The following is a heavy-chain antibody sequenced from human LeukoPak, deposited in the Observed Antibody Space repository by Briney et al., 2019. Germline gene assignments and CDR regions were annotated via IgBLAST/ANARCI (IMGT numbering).Heavy chain of an antibody. J-gene: IGHJ4*02. CDR1: GFTFSSYA. D-gene: IGHD3-22*01. Sequence: PGGSLRLSCAASGFTFSSYAMSWVRQAPGKGLEWVSAIIGSGGTTYYADSVKGRFTISRDNSKNTLYLQMNSLRAEDTAVYYCAKGLDSSGYEDSPINYWGQGTLVTVSS. CDR3: AKGLDSSGYEDSPINY. CDR2: IIGSGGTT. V-gene: IGHV3-23*01.